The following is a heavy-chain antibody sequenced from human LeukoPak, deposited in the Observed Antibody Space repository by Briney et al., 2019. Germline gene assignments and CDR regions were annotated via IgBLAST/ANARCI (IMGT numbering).Heavy chain of an antibody. D-gene: IGHD6-6*01. CDR3: TTSYSSSWEFFDY. V-gene: IGHV3-15*01. CDR2: IKSKTDGGTT. CDR1: GFTFSNAW. J-gene: IGHJ4*02. Sequence: PGGSLRLSCAASGFTFSNAWMSWVRQAPGKGLEWVGRIKSKTDGGTTDYAAPVKGRFTISRDDSKNTLYPQMNSLKTEDTAVYYCTTSYSSSWEFFDYWGQGTLVTVSS.